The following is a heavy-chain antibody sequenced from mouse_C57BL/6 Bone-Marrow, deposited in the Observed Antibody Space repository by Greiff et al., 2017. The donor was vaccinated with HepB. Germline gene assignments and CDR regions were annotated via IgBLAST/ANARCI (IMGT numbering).Heavy chain of an antibody. CDR2: INPSSGYT. Sequence: QVQLQQSGAELAKPGASVKLSCTASGYTFTSYWMHWVKQRPGQGLEWIGYINPSSGYTKYNQKFKDKATLTADKSSRTAYMQLSSLTYEDSAVYYGARNAYYYAMDYWGQGTSVTVSS. J-gene: IGHJ4*01. D-gene: IGHD2-10*01. CDR3: ARNAYYYAMDY. CDR1: GYTFTSYW. V-gene: IGHV1-7*01.